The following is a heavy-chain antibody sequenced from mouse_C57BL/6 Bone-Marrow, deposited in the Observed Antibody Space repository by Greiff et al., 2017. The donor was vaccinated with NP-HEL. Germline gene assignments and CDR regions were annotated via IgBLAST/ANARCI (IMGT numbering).Heavy chain of an antibody. CDR1: GFTFSNYW. V-gene: IGHV6-3*01. D-gene: IGHD2-2*01. CDR3: TGGGSTMVTTRYYAMDY. CDR2: IRLKSDNYAT. Sequence: DVKLQESGGGLVQPGGSMKLSCVASGFTFSNYWMNWVRQSPEKGLEWVAQIRLKSDNYATHYAESVKGRFTISRDDSKSSVYLQMNNLRAEDTGIYYCTGGGSTMVTTRYYAMDYWGQGTSVTVSS. J-gene: IGHJ4*01.